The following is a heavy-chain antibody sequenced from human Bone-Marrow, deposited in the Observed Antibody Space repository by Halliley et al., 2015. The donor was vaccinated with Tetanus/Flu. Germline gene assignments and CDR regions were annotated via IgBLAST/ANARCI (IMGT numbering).Heavy chain of an antibody. Sequence: MGWLSGYNRNTNYAQKFQGRVTMTPDTSTSTAYMELRSLRSDDTAVYYCARDGDYDGYYFGLDVWGQGTTVTVSS. CDR2: LSGYNRNT. D-gene: IGHD4-17*01. V-gene: IGHV1-18*01. J-gene: IGHJ6*02. CDR3: ARDGDYDGYYFGLDV.